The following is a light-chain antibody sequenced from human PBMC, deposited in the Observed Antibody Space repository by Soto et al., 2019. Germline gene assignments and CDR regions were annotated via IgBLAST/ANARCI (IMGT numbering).Light chain of an antibody. Sequence: DIQMTQSHSTLSASVGDRVTITCRASQTISTWLAWHQQKPGKAPTLLIYDASSLVSGVPARISGSGAGTQFTLTISNLQADDFATYYCQPYNSLWTFGQGTKVEIK. V-gene: IGKV1-5*01. CDR3: QPYNSLWT. J-gene: IGKJ1*01. CDR1: QTISTW. CDR2: DAS.